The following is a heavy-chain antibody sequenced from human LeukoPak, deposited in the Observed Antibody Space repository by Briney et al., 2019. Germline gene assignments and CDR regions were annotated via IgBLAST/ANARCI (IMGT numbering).Heavy chain of an antibody. Sequence: PSQTLPLTCTVSGGSISSGGYYWSWIRQHPGKGLEWIGYIYYSGSTYYNPSLKSRVTISVDTSKNQFSLKLSSVTAADTAVYYCARGHGGNSRVWYYFDYWGQGTLVTVSS. CDR2: IYYSGST. J-gene: IGHJ4*02. CDR1: GGSISSGGYY. V-gene: IGHV4-31*03. CDR3: ARGHGGNSRVWYYFDY. D-gene: IGHD4-23*01.